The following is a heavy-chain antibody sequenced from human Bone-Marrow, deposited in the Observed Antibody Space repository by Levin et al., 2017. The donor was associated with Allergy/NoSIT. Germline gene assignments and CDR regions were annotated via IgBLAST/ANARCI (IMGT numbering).Heavy chain of an antibody. CDR2: INPNSGGT. CDR3: ARGVPLRVGQLVRLLWRAFDI. V-gene: IGHV1-2*03. CDR1: GYTFTGYY. D-gene: IGHD6-6*01. J-gene: IGHJ3*02. Sequence: LAASVKVSCKASGYTFTGYYMHWVRQAPGQGLEWMGWINPNSGGTNYAQKFQGRVTMTRDTSISTAYMELSRLRSDDTAVYYCARGVPLRVGQLVRLLWRAFDIWGQGTMVTVSS.